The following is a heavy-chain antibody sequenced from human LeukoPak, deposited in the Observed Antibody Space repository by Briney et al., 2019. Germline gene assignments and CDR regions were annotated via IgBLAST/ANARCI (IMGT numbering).Heavy chain of an antibody. V-gene: IGHV4-59*01. D-gene: IGHD1-26*01. Sequence: KTSETLSPTCTVSSGSISTYYWTWIRQPPGKRLEWIGFIHYTGSTNYNPSLKSRVTISVDTSKNQFSLKLNSVTAADTAVYYCARSSGSRYYIDYWGQGTLVTVSS. CDR1: SGSISTYY. CDR3: ARSSGSRYYIDY. CDR2: IHYTGST. J-gene: IGHJ4*02.